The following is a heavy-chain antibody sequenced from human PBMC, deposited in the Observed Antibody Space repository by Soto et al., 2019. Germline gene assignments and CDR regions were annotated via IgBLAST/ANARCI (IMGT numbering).Heavy chain of an antibody. J-gene: IGHJ4*02. CDR1: GFNFSNYY. D-gene: IGHD4-4*01. Sequence: VQVVESGGGLVKPGGYLRHSCAASGFNFSNYYMSWIRHVRGKGLEWLSYISITSSHIDYADSVKGRFTISRDNAKSSLYLKMNNLRAEDTAVYYCARDGMMTPDFFDYWGQGTLVTVSS. CDR2: ISITSSHI. CDR3: ARDGMMTPDFFDY. V-gene: IGHV3-11*06.